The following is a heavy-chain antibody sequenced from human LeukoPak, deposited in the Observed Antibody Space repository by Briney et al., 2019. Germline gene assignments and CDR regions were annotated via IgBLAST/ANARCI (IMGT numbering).Heavy chain of an antibody. V-gene: IGHV2-5*02. D-gene: IGHD3-10*01. CDR3: AHRMGWFGYNWFDP. Sequence: SGPTLVKPTQTLTLTCTFSGFSLSTSGVGVGWIRQPPGKALEWLALIYWDDDKRYCPSLKSRLTITKDTSKNQVVLTMTNMDPVDTATYYCAHRMGWFGYNWFDPWGQGTLVTVSS. CDR2: IYWDDDK. CDR1: GFSLSTSGVG. J-gene: IGHJ5*02.